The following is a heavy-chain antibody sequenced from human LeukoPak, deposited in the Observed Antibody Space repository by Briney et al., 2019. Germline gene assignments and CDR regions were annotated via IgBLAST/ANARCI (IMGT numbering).Heavy chain of an antibody. CDR2: ISYDGSNK. V-gene: IGHV3-30-3*01. Sequence: GGSLRLSCAASGFSFSSYAMHWVRQAPGKGLEWVAVISYDGSNKYYADSVKGRFTISRDNSKNTLYLQMNSLRAEDTAVYYCAREGYYYDSSGYYGRWFDPWGQGTLVTVSS. J-gene: IGHJ5*02. CDR3: AREGYYYDSSGYYGRWFDP. D-gene: IGHD3-22*01. CDR1: GFSFSSYA.